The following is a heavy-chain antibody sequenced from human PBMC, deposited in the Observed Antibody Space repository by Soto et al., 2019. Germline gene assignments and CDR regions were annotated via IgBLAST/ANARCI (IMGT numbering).Heavy chain of an antibody. J-gene: IGHJ4*02. V-gene: IGHV3-33*01. CDR3: ARADGAFDY. CDR1: GFTFSIYG. CDR2: IWNDGSNK. D-gene: IGHD3-16*01. Sequence: QVQLVESGGGVVQPGRSLRLSCAASGFTFSIYGMHWVRQAPGKGLEWVAVIWNDGSNKSYGDSVKGRFTISRDNSKNTLYPNLYCLRADVTDVYYYARADGAFDYWGQGNQVTVSS.